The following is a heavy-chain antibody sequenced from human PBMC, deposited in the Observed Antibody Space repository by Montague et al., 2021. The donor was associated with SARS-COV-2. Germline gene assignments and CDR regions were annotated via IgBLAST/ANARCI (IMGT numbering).Heavy chain of an antibody. CDR1: GFSVSSYH. CDR3: ARASWIVATVPDY. J-gene: IGHJ4*02. CDR2: ISPSVDYI. V-gene: IGHV3-21*01. D-gene: IGHD5-12*01. Sequence: SLRLSCAASGFSVSSYHMNWVRQAPGKGLEWVSSISPSVDYIYSAYSLKVLFIISRDNAKNSLYLQMSSLRAEDTAIYYCARASWIVATVPDYWGQGTLVTVSS.